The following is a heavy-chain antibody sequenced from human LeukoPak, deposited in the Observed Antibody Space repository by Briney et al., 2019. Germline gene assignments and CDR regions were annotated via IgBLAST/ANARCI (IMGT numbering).Heavy chain of an antibody. CDR1: GFSLSTHR. D-gene: IGHD1-26*01. J-gene: IGHJ6*02. CDR3: ARDRLGTYISMDV. CDR2: INSDGTST. Sequence: PGGSLRLSCAARGFSLSTHRMHWVRQAPGKGLVWVSRINSDGTSTTYADSVKGRFAISRDNAKNTLYLQMNSLRAEDTAVYYCARDRLGTYISMDVWGQGTTVTVSS. V-gene: IGHV3-74*01.